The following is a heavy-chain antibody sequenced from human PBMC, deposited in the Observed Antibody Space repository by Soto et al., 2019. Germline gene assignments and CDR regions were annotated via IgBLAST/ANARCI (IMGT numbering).Heavy chain of an antibody. CDR1: GGSISSSSNY. V-gene: IGHV4-39*01. Sequence: QLQLQESGPGLVKPSETLSLTCTVSGGSISSSSNYWGWIRQPPGKGLEGFGSIHYSGSTYYNPSLKSRVTISVDTSKNQFSLKLSSVTAADTAVYYCAALRGYVTYWGQGTLVTVSS. CDR2: IHYSGST. J-gene: IGHJ4*02. D-gene: IGHD2-15*01. CDR3: AALRGYVTY.